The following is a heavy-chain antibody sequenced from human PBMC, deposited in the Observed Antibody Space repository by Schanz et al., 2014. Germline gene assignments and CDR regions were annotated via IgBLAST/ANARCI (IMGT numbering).Heavy chain of an antibody. V-gene: IGHV1-69*08. CDR3: AREVGLYDRGWFDP. D-gene: IGHD3-22*01. J-gene: IGHJ5*02. Sequence: QVQLVQSGAEVKKPGSSVKVSCKASRSTFSSYTISWVRQARGQGLEWVGRFIPILGVTHYAQRFQGRVTITADKSSDTAYMELSSLRSEDTAVYYCAREVGLYDRGWFDPWGQGTLVTVSS. CDR1: RSTFSSYT. CDR2: FIPILGVT.